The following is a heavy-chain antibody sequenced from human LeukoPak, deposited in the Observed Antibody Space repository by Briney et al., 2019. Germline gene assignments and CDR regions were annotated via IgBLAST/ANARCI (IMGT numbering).Heavy chain of an antibody. J-gene: IGHJ4*02. CDR1: GGSISSSNW. CDR2: IYHSGST. V-gene: IGHV4-4*02. CDR3: ARKLVVVAAAYFDY. D-gene: IGHD2-15*01. Sequence: SGTLSLTCAVSGGSISSSNWWSWVRQPPGKGLEWIGEIYHSGSTNYNPSLKSRVTISVDTSKNQFSLKLSSVTAADTAVYYCARKLVVVAAAYFDYWGQGTLVTVSS.